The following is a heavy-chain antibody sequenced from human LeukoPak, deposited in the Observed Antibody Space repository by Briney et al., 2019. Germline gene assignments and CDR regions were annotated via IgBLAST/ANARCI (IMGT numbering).Heavy chain of an antibody. V-gene: IGHV4-4*07. CDR1: GVSISSYY. Sequence: SETLSLTCSVSGVSISSYYWTWIRLPAGKGLEWIGRIYSGGSTNYNPSLKSRVTMSVDTSKNQFSLRLTSVTAADTAVYCCAREFYYYDSSGDNWFDPWGQGTLVTVSS. D-gene: IGHD3-22*01. J-gene: IGHJ5*02. CDR2: IYSGGST. CDR3: AREFYYYDSSGDNWFDP.